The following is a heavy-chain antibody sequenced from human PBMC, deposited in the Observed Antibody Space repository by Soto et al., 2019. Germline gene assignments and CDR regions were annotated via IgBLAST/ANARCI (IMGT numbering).Heavy chain of an antibody. D-gene: IGHD3-10*01. J-gene: IGHJ4*02. V-gene: IGHV5-10-1*01. CDR3: ARLAMGSGSFTPG. CDR1: GYSFTSYW. CDR2: VDPSDSYT. Sequence: GESLKISCKGSGYSFTSYWISWGRQMPGKGLEWMGRVDPSDSYTNYSPSFQGHVTISADKSISTAYLQCSSLKASDTAMYYCARLAMGSGSFTPGWGQGTLVTVSS.